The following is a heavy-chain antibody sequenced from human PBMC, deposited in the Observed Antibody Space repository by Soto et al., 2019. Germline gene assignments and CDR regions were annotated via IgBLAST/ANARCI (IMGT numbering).Heavy chain of an antibody. V-gene: IGHV4-59*01. D-gene: IGHD3-3*01. Sequence: ETLSLTCTVSGGSISSYYWSWIRQPPGKGLEWIGYIYYSGSTNYNPSLKSRVTISVDTSKNQFSLKLSSVTAADTAVYYCARGGGIFGVNWFDPWGQGTLVTVSS. CDR2: IYYSGST. CDR1: GGSISSYY. CDR3: ARGGGIFGVNWFDP. J-gene: IGHJ5*02.